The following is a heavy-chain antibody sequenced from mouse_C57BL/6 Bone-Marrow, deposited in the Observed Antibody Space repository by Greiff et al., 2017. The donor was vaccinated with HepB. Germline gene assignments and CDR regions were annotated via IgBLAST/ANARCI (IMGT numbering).Heavy chain of an antibody. D-gene: IGHD1-1*01. J-gene: IGHJ2*01. CDR2: INPNNGGT. CDR1: GYTFTDYY. V-gene: IGHV1-26*01. Sequence: EVQLQQSGPELVKPGASVKISCKASGYTFTDYYMNWVKQSHGKSLEWIGDINPNNGGTSYNQKFKGKATLTVDKSSSTAYMELRILTSEDSAVYYCARENYGSRRYFDYWGQGTTLTVSS. CDR3: ARENYGSRRYFDY.